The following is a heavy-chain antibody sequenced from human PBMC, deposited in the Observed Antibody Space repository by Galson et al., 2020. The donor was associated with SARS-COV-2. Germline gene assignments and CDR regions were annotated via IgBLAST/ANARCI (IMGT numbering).Heavy chain of an antibody. D-gene: IGHD1-26*01. J-gene: IGHJ4*02. V-gene: IGHV3-30-3*01. CDR1: GFIFSNYA. CDR2: ISYDGSNK. CDR3: ARGIVGPKPPDY. Sequence: TGGSLRLSCAASGFIFSNYALHWVRQAPGKGLAWVTTISYDGSNKYYADSVKGRLTISRDNSKSTLYLQMSSLRVEDTAVYYCARGIVGPKPPDYWGQGTLVTVSS.